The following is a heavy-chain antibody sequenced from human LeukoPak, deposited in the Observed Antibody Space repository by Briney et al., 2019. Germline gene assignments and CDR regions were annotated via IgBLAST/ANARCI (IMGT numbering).Heavy chain of an antibody. CDR3: ARDIFPGIVVVPAAITI. CDR2: ISSSSSYI. Sequence: GGSLRLSCAASGFTFSSYSMNWVRQAPGKGLEWVSSISSSSSYIYCADSVKGRFTISRDNAKNSLYLQMNSLRAEDTAVYYCARDIFPGIVVVPAAITIWGQGTLVTVSS. CDR1: GFTFSSYS. D-gene: IGHD2-2*01. J-gene: IGHJ4*02. V-gene: IGHV3-21*01.